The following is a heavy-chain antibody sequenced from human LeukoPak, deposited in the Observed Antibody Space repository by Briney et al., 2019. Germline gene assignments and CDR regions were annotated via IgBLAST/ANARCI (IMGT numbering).Heavy chain of an antibody. CDR3: ARGRRDGYNADLFYFDY. CDR1: GGSISSSSYY. J-gene: IGHJ4*02. V-gene: IGHV4-39*07. Sequence: PSETLSLTCTVSGGSISSSSYYWGWIRQPPGKGLEWIGSIYYSGSTYYNPSLKSRVTISVDTSKNQFSLKLSSVTAADTAVYYCARGRRDGYNADLFYFDYWGQGTLVTVSS. CDR2: IYYSGST. D-gene: IGHD5-24*01.